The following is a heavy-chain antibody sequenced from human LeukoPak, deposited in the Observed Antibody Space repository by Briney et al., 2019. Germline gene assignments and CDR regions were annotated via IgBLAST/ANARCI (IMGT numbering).Heavy chain of an antibody. CDR3: VRDGAHWDLDY. Sequence: GGSLRLSCATSGFSFSFSGMHWVRQAPGRGLEWVALIQSVGSNVYYADSVKGRFSISRDNSKNTVHLQMNRLRLEDTALYYCVRDGAHWDLDYWGQGTLVTVSS. CDR2: IQSVGSNV. V-gene: IGHV3-30*02. J-gene: IGHJ4*02. CDR1: GFSFSFSG. D-gene: IGHD7-27*01.